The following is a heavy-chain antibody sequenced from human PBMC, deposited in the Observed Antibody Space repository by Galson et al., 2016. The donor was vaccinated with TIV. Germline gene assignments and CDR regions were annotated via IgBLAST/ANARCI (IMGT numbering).Heavy chain of an antibody. J-gene: IGHJ4*02. D-gene: IGHD6-19*01. CDR3: ARETGGSGWYTVDY. V-gene: IGHV3-23*01. CDR1: GFTFSSFV. CDR2: IRPSATRT. Sequence: SLRLSCAASGFTFSSFVMTWVRQAPGKGLEWLSTIRPSATRTYYSDSVKDRFTTSRDDSSNTLFLQMNSLRAEDTAMYFCARETGGSGWYTVDYWGQGALVIVSS.